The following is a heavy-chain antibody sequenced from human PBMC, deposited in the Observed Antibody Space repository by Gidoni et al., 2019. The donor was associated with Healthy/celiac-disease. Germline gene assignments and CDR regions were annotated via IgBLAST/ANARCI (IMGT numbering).Heavy chain of an antibody. CDR1: GGSISSGCYY. J-gene: IGHJ6*02. Sequence: QVQLQESGPGLVKPSQTLSLTCTVSGGSISSGCYYWSWLRQHPVKGLEWIGYIYYSGSTYYNPSLKSRVTISVDTSKSQFSLKLSSVTAADTAVYYCARSQYATIFGVVSPQYYYYYYGMDVWGQGTTVTVSS. CDR2: IYYSGST. D-gene: IGHD3-3*01. CDR3: ARSQYATIFGVVSPQYYYYYYGMDV. V-gene: IGHV4-31*03.